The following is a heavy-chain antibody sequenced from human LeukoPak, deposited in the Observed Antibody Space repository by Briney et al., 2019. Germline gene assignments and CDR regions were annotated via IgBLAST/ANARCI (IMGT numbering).Heavy chain of an antibody. CDR2: IIGDGITT. CDR3: ARERAGYYLDV. CDR1: GFTFSPYT. Sequence: GGSLRLSCAASGFTFSPYTMHWVRQAPGKGLEFVSAIIGDGITTYYADSVKGRFTVSRDNSKSTLYLQMGSLTAGDMAVYYCARERAGYYLDVWGKGTTVTVFS. J-gene: IGHJ6*04. V-gene: IGHV3-64*02. D-gene: IGHD3-9*01.